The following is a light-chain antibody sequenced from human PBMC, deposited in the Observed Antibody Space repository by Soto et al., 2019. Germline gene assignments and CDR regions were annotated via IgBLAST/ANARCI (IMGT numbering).Light chain of an antibody. J-gene: IGKJ1*01. CDR2: DAS. V-gene: IGKV3-11*01. CDR3: HPRFNWPWT. CDR1: QSVSNY. Sequence: EIVVTQSPVTLSLSPGERATLSCRASQSVSNYLAWYQQKPGQAPRRLIYDASTRASGIPARFSGSGSGTDFTLTISSLEPSDVAVYSFHPRFNWPWTFGQGTKVDIK.